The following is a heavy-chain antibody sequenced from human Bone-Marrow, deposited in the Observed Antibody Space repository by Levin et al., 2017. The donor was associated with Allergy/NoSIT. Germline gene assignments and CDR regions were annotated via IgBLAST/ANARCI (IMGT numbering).Heavy chain of an antibody. D-gene: IGHD1-14*01. CDR2: IYHSGSA. V-gene: IGHV4-59*02. J-gene: IGHJ4*02. CDR3: ARLNRIFDS. Sequence: SETLSLTCSVSGGSVSAYYWSWVRQSPGKGLECIGYIYHSGSADYNPSLRSRVTMSIDMSKNEFSLELRSVTAADTAGYYCARLNRIFDSWGQGTQVTVSS. CDR1: GGSVSAYY.